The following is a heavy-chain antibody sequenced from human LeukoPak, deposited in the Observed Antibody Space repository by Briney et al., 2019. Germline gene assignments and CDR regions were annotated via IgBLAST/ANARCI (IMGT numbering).Heavy chain of an antibody. Sequence: PSETLSLTCTVSGGSISSYYWSWIRQPPGKGLEWIGYIYYSGSTNYNPSLKSRVTISVDTSKNQFSLKLSSVTVADTAVYYCARDTGALPDYWGQGTLVTVSS. CDR3: ARDTGALPDY. J-gene: IGHJ4*02. CDR2: IYYSGST. CDR1: GGSISSYY. D-gene: IGHD1-14*01. V-gene: IGHV4-59*01.